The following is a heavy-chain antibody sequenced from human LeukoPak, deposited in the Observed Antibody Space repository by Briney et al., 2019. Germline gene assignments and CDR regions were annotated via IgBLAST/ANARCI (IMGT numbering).Heavy chain of an antibody. V-gene: IGHV1-69*01. CDR1: GGTFSSYA. CDR3: ARPITGTKNWFDP. CDR2: IIPIFGTA. D-gene: IGHD1-7*01. Sequence: RASVKVSCKASGGTFSSYAISWVRQAPGQGLEWMGGIIPIFGTANYAQKFQGRVSITADESTSTAYLELSSLGSEDTAVYYCARPITGTKNWFDPWGQGTLVTVSS. J-gene: IGHJ5*02.